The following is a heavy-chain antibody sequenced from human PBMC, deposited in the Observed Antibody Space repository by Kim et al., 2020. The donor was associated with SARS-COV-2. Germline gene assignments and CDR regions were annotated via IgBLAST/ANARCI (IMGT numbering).Heavy chain of an antibody. CDR3: ANPTGNADV. J-gene: IGHJ6*02. D-gene: IGHD2-8*01. V-gene: IGHV1-69*13. CDR1: GDTYSNYA. CDR2: IMPIFGTS. Sequence: SVKVSCKASGDTYSNYAITWVRQAPGQGLEWMGDIMPIFGTSNYAQKFQDRIVFTADGSTNTAYMELSSLRYEDTAVYYCANPTGNADVWGQGTAITVSS.